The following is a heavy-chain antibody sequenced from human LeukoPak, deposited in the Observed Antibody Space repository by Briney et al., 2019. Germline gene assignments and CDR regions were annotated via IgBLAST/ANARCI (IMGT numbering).Heavy chain of an antibody. V-gene: IGHV1-18*01. Sequence: ASVKVSCKASGYTFTSYGISWVRQAPGQGLEWMGWISAYNGNTNYAQKLQGRVTMTTDTSTSTAYMELRSLRSEDTAVYYCASTYYCSSTSCYTKRANYYYYYMDVWGKGTTVTVSS. J-gene: IGHJ6*03. CDR3: ASTYYCSSTSCYTKRANYYYYYMDV. CDR2: ISAYNGNT. D-gene: IGHD2-2*02. CDR1: GYTFTSYG.